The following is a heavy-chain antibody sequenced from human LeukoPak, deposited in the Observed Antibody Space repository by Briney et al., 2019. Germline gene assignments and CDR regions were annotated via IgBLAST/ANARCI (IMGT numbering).Heavy chain of an antibody. Sequence: PGGSLRLSCAASGFTFSSYAMHWVRQAPGKGLEWVAVISYDGSNKYYADSVKGRFTISRDNSKNTLYLQMNSLRAEDTAVYYCARNGDILTGYYSVVDYWGQGTLVTVSS. CDR2: ISYDGSNK. V-gene: IGHV3-30-3*01. D-gene: IGHD3-9*01. CDR3: ARNGDILTGYYSVVDY. J-gene: IGHJ4*02. CDR1: GFTFSSYA.